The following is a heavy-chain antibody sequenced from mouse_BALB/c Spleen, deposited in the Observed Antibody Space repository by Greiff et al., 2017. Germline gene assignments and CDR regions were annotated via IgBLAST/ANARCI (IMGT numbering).Heavy chain of an antibody. Sequence: VQLQQSGPELVKPGASVKMSCKASGYTFTSYVMHWVKQKPGQGLEWIGYINPYNDGTKYNEKFKGKATLTSDKSSSTAYMELSSLTSEDSAVYYCARDYYGNYVGYYAMDYWGQGTSVTVSS. J-gene: IGHJ4*01. CDR3: ARDYYGNYVGYYAMDY. V-gene: IGHV1-14*01. CDR2: INPYNDGT. D-gene: IGHD2-1*01. CDR1: GYTFTSYV.